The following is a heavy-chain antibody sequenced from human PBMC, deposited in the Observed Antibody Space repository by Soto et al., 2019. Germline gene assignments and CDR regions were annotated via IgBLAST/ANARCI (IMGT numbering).Heavy chain of an antibody. CDR1: GFTFSNYG. CDR3: AREGPITNWYFAY. D-gene: IGHD1-1*01. CDR2: ISYDGNVA. J-gene: IGHJ4*02. Sequence: QVQLVESEGGVVQPGRSLRLSCTASGFTFSNYGMHWVRQAPGKGLEWVTVISYDGNVAYYADSVKGRFTSSRDNSKNILYLQMNSLRTADTAVSSCAREGPITNWYFAYWGQGTLVTVSS. V-gene: IGHV3-30*03.